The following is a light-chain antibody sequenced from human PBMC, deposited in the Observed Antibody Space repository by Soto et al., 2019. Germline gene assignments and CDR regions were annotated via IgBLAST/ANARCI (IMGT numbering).Light chain of an antibody. CDR3: QQRSNCPLT. CDR1: QSVSSY. CDR2: DAS. V-gene: IGKV3-11*01. Sequence: EIVLTQSPATLYLSPGERATLSCRASQSVSSYLAWYQHKPGQAPRLLIYDASNRATGIPARFSGSGSGTDFTLTISSLEPEDFAVYYCQQRSNCPLTFGGGTKVEIK. J-gene: IGKJ4*01.